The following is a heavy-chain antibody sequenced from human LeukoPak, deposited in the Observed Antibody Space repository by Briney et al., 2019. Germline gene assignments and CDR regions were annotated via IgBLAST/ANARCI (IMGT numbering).Heavy chain of an antibody. CDR2: ITSAGGTI. J-gene: IGHJ4*02. V-gene: IGHV3-11*01. CDR1: GFTFSDYY. D-gene: IGHD6-19*01. CDR3: ASRKPGYSSGWFDFDY. Sequence: PGGSLRLSCAASGFTFSDYYMTWFRQAPGKGLEWVSYITSAGGTIFYTDSVKGRFTISRDNAKNSLYLQMNSLRAEDTAVYYCASRKPGYSSGWFDFDYWGQGTLVTVSS.